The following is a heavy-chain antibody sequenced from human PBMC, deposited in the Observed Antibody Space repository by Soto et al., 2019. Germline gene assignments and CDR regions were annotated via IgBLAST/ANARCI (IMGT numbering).Heavy chain of an antibody. Sequence: GGSLRLSCAASGFNFDDYAMHWVRQAPGKGLEWVSGISWSSVTFDYADSVKGRFTISRDNSKNTLYLQMNSLRADDTAVYYCTRELGYWGQGTLVTVSS. D-gene: IGHD3-16*01. V-gene: IGHV3-9*01. CDR3: TRELGY. CDR2: ISWSSVTF. J-gene: IGHJ4*02. CDR1: GFNFDDYA.